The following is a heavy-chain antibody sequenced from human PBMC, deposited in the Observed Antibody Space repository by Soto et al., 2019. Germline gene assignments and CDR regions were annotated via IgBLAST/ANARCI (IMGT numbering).Heavy chain of an antibody. D-gene: IGHD3-3*02. J-gene: IGHJ6*02. CDR3: GRDLLATASARWYFYYGLDV. Sequence: PSETLSLTCPVFGASVNSYYWSWIRQSPGRGLEWMGHIFNSGTIHYNPSLKSRVTMSVDSSKNQVSLKMNSVTAADTAIYYCGRDLLATASARWYFYYGLDVWGQGTAVTVSS. V-gene: IGHV4-59*02. CDR2: IFNSGTI. CDR1: GASVNSYY.